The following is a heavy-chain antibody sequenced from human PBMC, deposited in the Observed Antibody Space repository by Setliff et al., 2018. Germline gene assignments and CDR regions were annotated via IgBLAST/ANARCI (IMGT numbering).Heavy chain of an antibody. CDR3: AKPTQGQLTLGA. Sequence: GGSLRLSCAASGFTFSRYGMYWVRQAPGKGLEWVATISDDGINEFYPDSVKGRFTVFRDNSKNTLYLQMDSLRDDDTAVYYCAKPTQGQLTLGAWGQGTLVTVSS. CDR2: ISDDGINE. D-gene: IGHD1-1*01. V-gene: IGHV3-33*05. CDR1: GFTFSRYG. J-gene: IGHJ5*02.